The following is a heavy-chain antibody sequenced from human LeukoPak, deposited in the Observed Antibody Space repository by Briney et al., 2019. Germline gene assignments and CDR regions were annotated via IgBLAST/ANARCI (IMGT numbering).Heavy chain of an antibody. CDR2: IYYSGST. J-gene: IGHJ4*01. V-gene: IGHV4-59*08. Sequence: SETLSLTRTVSGGSNSSYYWSWIRQPPGKGLEWIGYIYYSGSTNYNPSLKSRVNISVDTSKNQFSLKLSSVTAADTAVYYCARHMGLGYSYFYPYFDYWGQGTLVTVSS. D-gene: IGHD5-18*01. CDR1: GGSNSSYY. CDR3: ARHMGLGYSYFYPYFDY.